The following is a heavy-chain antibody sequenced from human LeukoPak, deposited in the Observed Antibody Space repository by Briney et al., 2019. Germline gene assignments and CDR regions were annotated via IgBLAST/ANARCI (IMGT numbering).Heavy chain of an antibody. CDR3: AKGGWLQPNDY. CDR1: GFSFSNSG. Sequence: GGSLRLSCAASGFSFSNSGMSWVRQAAGKGLEWVSDISGSGTSTYYADSVKGRFTISRDNSNNTLHLHMTSLRVEDTALYYCAKGGWLQPNDYWGQGTLVTVPS. V-gene: IGHV3-23*01. CDR2: ISGSGTST. D-gene: IGHD5-24*01. J-gene: IGHJ4*02.